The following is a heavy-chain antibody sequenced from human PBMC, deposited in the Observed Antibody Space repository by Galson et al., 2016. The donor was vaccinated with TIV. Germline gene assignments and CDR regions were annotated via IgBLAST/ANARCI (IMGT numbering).Heavy chain of an antibody. D-gene: IGHD4-17*01. CDR1: GYNFTNYW. J-gene: IGHJ4*02. CDR2: VDPEDSYT. Sequence: QSGAEVKKPGESLRISCKTSGYNFTNYWIIWVRQMPGRGLEWVGRVDPEDSYTEYSPSFQGHVTISTDKSIGTSYLLWSSLKASDTAIYYCARPHYGDGDYWGLGTLVTVSS. V-gene: IGHV5-10-1*01. CDR3: ARPHYGDGDY.